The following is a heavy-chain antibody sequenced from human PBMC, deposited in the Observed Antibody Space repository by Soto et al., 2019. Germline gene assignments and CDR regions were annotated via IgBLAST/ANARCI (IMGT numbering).Heavy chain of an antibody. CDR3: ARHGITGSYYDAFDI. D-gene: IGHD1-26*01. V-gene: IGHV4-39*01. Sequence: TLSLIYTVSGLYIRSTCCHWGWIRQPPWKGLEWIASIKYSGTTFYNPSLKSRVTLSVDTSKNQFALKLSSVTAAETAVYYCARHGITGSYYDAFDIWGQGTMVS. CDR2: IKYSGTT. J-gene: IGHJ3*02. CDR1: GLYIRSTCCH.